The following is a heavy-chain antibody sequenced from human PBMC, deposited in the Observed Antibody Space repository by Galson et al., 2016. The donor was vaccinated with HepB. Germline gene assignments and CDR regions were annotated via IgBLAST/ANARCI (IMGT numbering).Heavy chain of an antibody. J-gene: IGHJ4*02. CDR2: IGTASDT. V-gene: IGHV3-13*01. Sequence: LRLSCAASGFTFSNYDFHWVRQTTGKGLEWVSAIGTASDTYYPGSVKGRFTISRENAKNSVFLQMNSLRSEDTAVYYCAKNIGQHGDYGRGAFDYWGQGTLVTGSS. CDR1: GFTFSNYD. D-gene: IGHD4-17*01. CDR3: AKNIGQHGDYGRGAFDY.